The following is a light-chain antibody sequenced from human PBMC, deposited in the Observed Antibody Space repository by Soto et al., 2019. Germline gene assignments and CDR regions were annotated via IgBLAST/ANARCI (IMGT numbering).Light chain of an antibody. CDR3: SSYTNINTRACV. V-gene: IGLV2-14*01. J-gene: IGLJ1*01. CDR1: SGDIGSYNR. CDR2: EVT. Sequence: QSVLTQPASVSGCPGQSITISCTGTSGDIGSYNRVSWYQQHPGKAPKLIIYEVTDRPSGVSNRFSGSKSGNTASLTISGLQAEDGAEYYCSSYTNINTRACVFGTGTKVTVL.